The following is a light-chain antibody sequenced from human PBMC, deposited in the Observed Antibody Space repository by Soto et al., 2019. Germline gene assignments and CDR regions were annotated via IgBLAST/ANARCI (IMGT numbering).Light chain of an antibody. CDR3: GSYTSSSTNV. J-gene: IGLJ1*01. V-gene: IGLV2-14*01. Sequence: QSVLTQPASVSGSPGQSTTISCTGTSSDIGGYNYVSWYQQHPGKAPKLMIYDVNNRPSGVSDRFSASKSGNTASLTISGLQAEDEADYYCGSYTSSSTNVFGTGTKVTVL. CDR1: SSDIGGYNY. CDR2: DVN.